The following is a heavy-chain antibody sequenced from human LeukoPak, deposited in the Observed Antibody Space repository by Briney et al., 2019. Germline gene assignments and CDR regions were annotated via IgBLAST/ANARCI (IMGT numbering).Heavy chain of an antibody. J-gene: IGHJ6*02. V-gene: IGHV3-23*01. CDR1: GFTFSTYA. Sequence: PGGSLRLSCAASGFTFSTYAMTWVRQAPGKGLEWVPGIRGSGGSTYYADSVKGRFTISRDISKNTLYLQMNSLRAEDTALYYCAKKIHYGDYDYYYGMDVWGQGTTVTVSS. D-gene: IGHD4-17*01. CDR2: IRGSGGST. CDR3: AKKIHYGDYDYYYGMDV.